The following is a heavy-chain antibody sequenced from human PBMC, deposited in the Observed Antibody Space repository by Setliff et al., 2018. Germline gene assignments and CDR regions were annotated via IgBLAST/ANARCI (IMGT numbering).Heavy chain of an antibody. Sequence: GGSLRLSCAASGFTFNNYAMNWVRQAPGKGLEWVSAISGSGGRTFYADSVRGRFTISRDNAKNSVFLQMNSLRADDTAVYYCARDGVYYAMDVWGQGTTVTVSS. CDR3: ARDGVYYAMDV. V-gene: IGHV3-23*01. CDR1: GFTFNNYA. J-gene: IGHJ6*02. CDR2: ISGSGGRT.